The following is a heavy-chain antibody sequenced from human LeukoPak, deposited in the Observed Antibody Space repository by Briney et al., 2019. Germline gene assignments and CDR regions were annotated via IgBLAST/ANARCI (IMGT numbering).Heavy chain of an antibody. Sequence: KPSETLSLTCSVSGASISRSDSYWAWIRQPPGKGLEWIGTLYYSGRTYYSPSLKSRVTMSVDTSKNQFSLNLRIVTAADTAVYYCARRRYYDGSGYLEWGQGTLLSVSS. D-gene: IGHD3-22*01. J-gene: IGHJ1*01. V-gene: IGHV4-39*01. CDR2: LYYSGRT. CDR1: GASISRSDSY. CDR3: ARRRYYDGSGYLE.